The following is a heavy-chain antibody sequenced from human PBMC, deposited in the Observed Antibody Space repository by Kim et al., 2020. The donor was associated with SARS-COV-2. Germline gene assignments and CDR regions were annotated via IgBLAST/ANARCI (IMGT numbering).Heavy chain of an antibody. CDR2: IVVGSGNT. J-gene: IGHJ6*02. Sequence: SVKVSCKASGFTFTSSAVQWVRQARGQRLEWIGWIVVGSGNTNYAQKFQERVTITRDMSTSTAYMELSSLRSEDTAVYYCAAPLYDSSGYYYYYGMDVWGQGTTVTVSS. D-gene: IGHD3-22*01. V-gene: IGHV1-58*01. CDR1: GFTFTSSA. CDR3: AAPLYDSSGYYYYYGMDV.